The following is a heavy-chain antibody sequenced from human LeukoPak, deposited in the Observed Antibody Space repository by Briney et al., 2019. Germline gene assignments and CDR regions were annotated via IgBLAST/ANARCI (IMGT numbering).Heavy chain of an antibody. V-gene: IGHV3-23*01. CDR3: TKGPYSGSYFGRDY. D-gene: IGHD1-26*01. J-gene: IGHJ4*02. CDR2: ISGSGGST. CDR1: GFTFSSYA. Sequence: GGSLRLSCAASGFTFSSYAMTWVRQAPGKGLEWVSAISGSGGSTYYVDSVKGRFTISRDNSKNTLYLQMNSLRAEDTAVYYCTKGPYSGSYFGRDYWGQGTLVTVSS.